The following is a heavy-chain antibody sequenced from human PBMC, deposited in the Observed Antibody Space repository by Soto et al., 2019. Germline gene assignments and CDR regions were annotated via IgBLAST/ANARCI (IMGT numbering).Heavy chain of an antibody. D-gene: IGHD4-17*01. CDR2: ISSSSSYI. CDR1: GFTFSSYS. J-gene: IGHJ3*02. CDR3: ARGFGGHDDYGDYVAFDI. Sequence: GGSLRLSCAASGFTFSSYSMNWVRQAPGKGLEWVSSISSSSSYIYYADSVKGRFTISRDNAKNSLYLQMNSLRAEDTAVYYCARGFGGHDDYGDYVAFDIWGQGTMVTVSS. V-gene: IGHV3-21*01.